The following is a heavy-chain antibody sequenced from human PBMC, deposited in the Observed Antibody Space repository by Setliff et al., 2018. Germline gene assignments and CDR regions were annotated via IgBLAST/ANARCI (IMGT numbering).Heavy chain of an antibody. J-gene: IGHJ4*02. CDR3: ARDEGSGWYVGY. CDR2: INPSGGST. CDR1: GYTFTSYY. D-gene: IGHD6-19*01. V-gene: IGHV1-46*01. Sequence: GASVKVSCKASGYTFTSYYMHWVRQAPGQGLEWMGIINPSGGSTSYAQKFQGRVTMTRDTSTSTVYMELGSLRSEDTAVYYCARDEGSGWYVGYWGQGTLVTVSS.